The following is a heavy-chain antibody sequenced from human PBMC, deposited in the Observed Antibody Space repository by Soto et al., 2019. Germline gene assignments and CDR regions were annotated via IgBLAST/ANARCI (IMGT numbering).Heavy chain of an antibody. CDR3: ARYCSGGSCDKTTPDANWFDP. V-gene: IGHV4-59*01. J-gene: IGHJ5*02. CDR2: IYYSGST. Sequence: SETLSLTCTVSGGSISSYYWSWIRQPPGKGLEWVGYIYYSGSTNYNPSLKSRVTISVDTSKNQFSLKLSSVTAADTAVYYCARYCSGGSCDKTTPDANWFDPWCPGPLVTVSS. D-gene: IGHD2-15*01. CDR1: GGSISSYY.